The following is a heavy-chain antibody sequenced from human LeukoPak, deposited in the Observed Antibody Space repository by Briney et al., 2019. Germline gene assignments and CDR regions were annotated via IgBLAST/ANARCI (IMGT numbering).Heavy chain of an antibody. J-gene: IGHJ4*02. Sequence: GGSLRLSCAASGFTFSSYGMHWVRQAPGKGLEWVAVISYDGSNKYYADSVKGRFTISRDNSKNTLYLQMNSLRAEDTAVYYCAKDHIAAAVYWGQGTLVTVSS. CDR1: GFTFSSYG. CDR2: ISYDGSNK. V-gene: IGHV3-30*18. CDR3: AKDHIAAAVY. D-gene: IGHD6-13*01.